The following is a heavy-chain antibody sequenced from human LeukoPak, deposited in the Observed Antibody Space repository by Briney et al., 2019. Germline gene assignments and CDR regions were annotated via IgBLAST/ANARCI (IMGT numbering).Heavy chain of an antibody. Sequence: SETLSLTCTVSGYSISSGYYWDWIRQPPGKGLEWIGTIYHSGSTNYSPSLKSRVTISVDTSKNQFSLKLSSVTAADTAVYYCARVGQYYYGSGSRYYFDYWGQGTLVTVSS. CDR3: ARVGQYYYGSGSRYYFDY. D-gene: IGHD3-10*01. CDR2: IYHSGST. V-gene: IGHV4-38-2*02. CDR1: GYSISSGYY. J-gene: IGHJ4*02.